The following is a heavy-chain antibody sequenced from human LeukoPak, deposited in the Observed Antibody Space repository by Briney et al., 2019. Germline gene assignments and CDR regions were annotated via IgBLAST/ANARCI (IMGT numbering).Heavy chain of an antibody. CDR2: ISVNNGNT. V-gene: IGHV1-18*01. D-gene: IGHD3-3*01. CDR1: GYAFGFYG. J-gene: IGHJ4*02. CDR3: QRITIFGVVIDFDY. Sequence: WASVKVSCKASGYAFGFYGISWVRQAPGQGLEWMGWISVNNGNTHYAQKFQGRVTMTTDTSTSTAYMEVRSLRSDDTAVYYCQRITIFGVVIDFDYWGQGTLVTVSS.